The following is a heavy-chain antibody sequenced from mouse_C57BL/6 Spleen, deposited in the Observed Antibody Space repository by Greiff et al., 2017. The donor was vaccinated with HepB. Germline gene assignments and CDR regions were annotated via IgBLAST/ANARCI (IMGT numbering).Heavy chain of an antibody. J-gene: IGHJ2*01. D-gene: IGHD4-1*01. CDR3: AREWDVYFDY. Sequence: VQLQQSGPELVKPGASVKISCKASGYAFSSSWMNWVKQRPGKGLEWIGRIYPGDGDTNYNGKFKGKATLTADKSSSTAYMQLSSLTSEDSAVCFCAREWDVYFDYWGQGTTLTVSS. CDR2: IYPGDGDT. CDR1: GYAFSSSW. V-gene: IGHV1-82*01.